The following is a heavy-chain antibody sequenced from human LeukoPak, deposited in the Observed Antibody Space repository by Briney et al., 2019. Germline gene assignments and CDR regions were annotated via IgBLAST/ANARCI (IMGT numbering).Heavy chain of an antibody. CDR3: AARRGANDY. Sequence: SQTLSLTCAVSGGSISSGGYSWSSSRQPPGKGLEWIGYIYHSGSTYYNPSLKSRVTISVDRYKNQFSLKLSSVTAAATAVYYCAARRGANDYWGQGTLVTVSS. J-gene: IGHJ4*02. CDR1: GGSISSGGYS. D-gene: IGHD1-26*01. V-gene: IGHV4-30-2*01. CDR2: IYHSGST.